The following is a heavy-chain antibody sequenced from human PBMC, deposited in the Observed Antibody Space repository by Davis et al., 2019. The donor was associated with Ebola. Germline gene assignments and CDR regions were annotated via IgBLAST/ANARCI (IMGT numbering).Heavy chain of an antibody. CDR3: AKSGLSFGVVKYHYGMDV. CDR1: GFTFSACG. Sequence: GGSLRLSCAASGFTFSACGMHWVRQAPGKGLEWVSAISGSGGSTYYADSVKGRFTISRDNSKKPLYLQMNSLRAEDTAVYYCAKSGLSFGVVKYHYGMDVWGKGTTVTVSS. CDR2: ISGSGGST. J-gene: IGHJ6*04. D-gene: IGHD3-3*01. V-gene: IGHV3-23*01.